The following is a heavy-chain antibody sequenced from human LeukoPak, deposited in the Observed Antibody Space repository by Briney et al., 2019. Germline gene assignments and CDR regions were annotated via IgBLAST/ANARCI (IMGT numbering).Heavy chain of an antibody. V-gene: IGHV1-18*01. CDR1: GYTFTSYG. CDR3: ARDLSYYYGSGSYYTPFDDAFDI. D-gene: IGHD3-10*01. J-gene: IGHJ3*02. CDR2: TSAYNGNT. Sequence: GASVKVSCKASGYTFTSYGISWVRQAPGQGLEWMGWTSAYNGNTNYAQKLQGRVTMTTDTSTSTAYMELRSLRSDDTAVYYCARDLSYYYGSGSYYTPFDDAFDIWGQGTMVTVSS.